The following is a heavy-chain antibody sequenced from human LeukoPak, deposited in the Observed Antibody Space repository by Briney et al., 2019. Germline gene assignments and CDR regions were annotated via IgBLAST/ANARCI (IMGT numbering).Heavy chain of an antibody. V-gene: IGHV1-2*02. Sequence: GASVKVSCKASGYTFTDYYMHWVRQAPGQGLEWMGWINPNSGGTNYAQNFQGRVTMTRDTSISTAYMELSRLRSDDTAVYYCARDGGPMIVVVITGDFDYWGQGTLVTVSS. J-gene: IGHJ4*02. CDR3: ARDGGPMIVVVITGDFDY. CDR2: INPNSGGT. CDR1: GYTFTDYY. D-gene: IGHD3-22*01.